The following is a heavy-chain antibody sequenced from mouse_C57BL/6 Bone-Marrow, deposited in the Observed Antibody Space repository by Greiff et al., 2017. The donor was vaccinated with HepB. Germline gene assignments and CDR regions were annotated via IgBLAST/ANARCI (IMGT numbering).Heavy chain of an antibody. CDR3: ARDRGWYFDV. V-gene: IGHV5-16*01. CDR1: GFTFSDYY. D-gene: IGHD3-1*01. Sequence: DVKLVESEGGLVQPGSSMKLSCTASGFTFSDYYMAWVRQVPEKGLEWVANINYDGSSTYYLDSLKSRFIISRDNAKNILYLQMSSLKSEDTATYYCARDRGWYFDVWGTGTTVTVSS. CDR2: INYDGSST. J-gene: IGHJ1*03.